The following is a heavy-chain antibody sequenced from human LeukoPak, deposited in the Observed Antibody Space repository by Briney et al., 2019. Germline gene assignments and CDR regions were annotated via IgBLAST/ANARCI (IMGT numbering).Heavy chain of an antibody. CDR1: GFTFSSYS. CDR2: ISGSGDST. D-gene: IGHD3-10*01. CDR3: ARAPMVRGGDYFDY. Sequence: GGSLRLSCTASGFTFSSYSMSWIRQAPGKGLEWVSVISGSGDSTYYADSVKGRFTISRDNSKNTLYLQMNSLRAEDTAVYYCARAPMVRGGDYFDYWGQGTLVTVSS. J-gene: IGHJ4*02. V-gene: IGHV3-23*01.